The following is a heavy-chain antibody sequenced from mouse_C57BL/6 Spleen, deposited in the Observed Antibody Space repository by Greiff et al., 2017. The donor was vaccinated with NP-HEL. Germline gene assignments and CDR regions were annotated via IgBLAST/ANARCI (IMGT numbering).Heavy chain of an antibody. Sequence: VQLQQSDAELVKPGASVKISCKVSGYTFTDYTIHWMKQRPEQGLEWIGYIYPRDGSTKYNEKFKGKATLTADKSSSTAYMQLNSLTSEDSAVYFCAREVYYSKGAMDYWGQGTSVTVSS. CDR2: IYPRDGST. D-gene: IGHD2-12*01. V-gene: IGHV1-78*01. CDR3: AREVYYSKGAMDY. CDR1: GYTFTDYT. J-gene: IGHJ4*01.